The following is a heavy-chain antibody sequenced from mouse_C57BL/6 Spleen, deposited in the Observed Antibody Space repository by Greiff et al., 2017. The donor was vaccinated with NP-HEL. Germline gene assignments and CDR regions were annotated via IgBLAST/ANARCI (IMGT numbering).Heavy chain of an antibody. V-gene: IGHV1-39*01. CDR1: GYSFTDYN. J-gene: IGHJ3*01. Sequence: EVQLQQSGPELVKPGASVKISCKASGYSFTDYNMNWVKQSNGKSLEWIGVINPNYGTTSYNQKFKGKATLTVDQSSSTAYMQLNSLTSEDSAVYYCARWGNFGGPRGEFAYWGQGTLVTVSA. CDR2: INPNYGTT. CDR3: ARWGNFGGPRGEFAY.